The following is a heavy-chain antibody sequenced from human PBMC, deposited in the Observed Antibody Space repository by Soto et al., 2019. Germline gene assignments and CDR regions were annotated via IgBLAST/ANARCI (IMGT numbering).Heavy chain of an antibody. CDR3: AGGLPYYYGSGSYYNHEPDY. CDR1: GFTFSSYW. D-gene: IGHD3-10*01. V-gene: IGHV3-74*01. Sequence: GGSLRLSCAASGFTFSSYWMHWVRQAPGKGLVWVSDINNDGSSTKYADSVKGRFTISRDNAKNTLFLQMNSLRAEDTAVYYCAGGLPYYYGSGSYYNHEPDYWGQGTLVTVSS. J-gene: IGHJ4*02. CDR2: INNDGSST.